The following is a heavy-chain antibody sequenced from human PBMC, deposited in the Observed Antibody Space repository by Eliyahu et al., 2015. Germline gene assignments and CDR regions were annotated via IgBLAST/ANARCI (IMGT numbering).Heavy chain of an antibody. CDR2: INHSGGT. D-gene: IGHD2-15*01. Sequence: QVQLQQWGAGLLKPSETLSLTCGVYGGSFSNYYWSWXRQPPGKGLXWIGDINHSGGTNYNPSLKSRVTLSVDTSKSQFSLNLRFVTAADTAVYYCATLLLDRWGQGTLVTVSS. CDR3: ATLLLDR. J-gene: IGHJ5*02. V-gene: IGHV4-34*01. CDR1: GGSFSNYY.